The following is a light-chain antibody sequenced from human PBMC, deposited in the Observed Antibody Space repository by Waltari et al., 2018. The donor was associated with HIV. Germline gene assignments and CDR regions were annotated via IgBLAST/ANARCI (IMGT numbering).Light chain of an antibody. CDR1: RSYVGGYHF. CDR2: EVT. V-gene: IGLV2-8*01. J-gene: IGLJ2*01. Sequence: QSALTQPPSASGSPGQSVTISCTGTRSYVGGYHFVSWYQPHPGKAPKLMIVEVTKRPSGVPARFSGSKTGNTASLTVSGLQADDEGDYYGSSYAGGNNLVFGGGTKLTVL. CDR3: SSYAGGNNLV.